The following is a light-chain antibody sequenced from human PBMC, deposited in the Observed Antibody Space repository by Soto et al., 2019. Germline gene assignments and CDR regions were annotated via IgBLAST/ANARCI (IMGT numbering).Light chain of an antibody. Sequence: EIVLTQSPGTLSLSPGERATLSCRASQGVSSSYLAWYQQKPGQPPRLLIYGASSRATGIPDRFSGSGSGTDFTLTITRLXPEDXAXXXXQHYRTSFGGGTKVEIK. J-gene: IGKJ4*01. CDR2: GAS. CDR1: QGVSSSY. CDR3: QHYRTS. V-gene: IGKV3-20*01.